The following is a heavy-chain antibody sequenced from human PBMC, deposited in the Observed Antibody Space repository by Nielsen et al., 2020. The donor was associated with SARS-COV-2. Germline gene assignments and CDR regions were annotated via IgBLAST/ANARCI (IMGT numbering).Heavy chain of an antibody. Sequence: SGPTLVKPTQTLTLTCTFSGFSLSTSGVGVGWIRQPPGKALEWLAVIYWNDDKRYSPSLRSRLTITKDTPKNQVDLSMTNMDPVDTATYYCAHVSKLYCGGDCETFDIWGQGTMVTVSS. CDR3: AHVSKLYCGGDCETFDI. D-gene: IGHD2-21*01. CDR2: IYWNDDK. J-gene: IGHJ3*02. CDR1: GFSLSTSGVG. V-gene: IGHV2-5*01.